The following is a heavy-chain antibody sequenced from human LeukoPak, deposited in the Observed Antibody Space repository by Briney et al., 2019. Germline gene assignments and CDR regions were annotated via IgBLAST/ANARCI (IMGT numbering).Heavy chain of an antibody. D-gene: IGHD2-15*01. J-gene: IGHJ3*02. CDR2: IIPIFGTA. V-gene: IGHV1-69*06. CDR1: GGTFSSYG. Sequence: ASVKVSCKASGGTFSSYGISWVRQAPGRGLEWMGGIIPIFGTANYAQKFQGRVTITADKSTSTGYMELSSLRSEDTAVYYCARVAGYDAFDIWGQGTMVTVSS. CDR3: ARVAGYDAFDI.